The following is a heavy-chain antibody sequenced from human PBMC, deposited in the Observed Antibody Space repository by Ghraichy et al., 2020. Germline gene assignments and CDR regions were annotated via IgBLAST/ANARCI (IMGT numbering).Heavy chain of an antibody. Sequence: GGSLRLSCAVSGFTFSSSAMTWVRQAPGKGLEWVSVITSGGETFYADHVKDRFTISRDNSKNTLYLQMNVMRVEDTAVYYCGTWASGLESIDHWGQGTLVTVSS. V-gene: IGHV3-23*01. J-gene: IGHJ4*02. CDR3: GTWASGLESIDH. D-gene: IGHD6-19*01. CDR2: ITSGGET. CDR1: GFTFSSSA.